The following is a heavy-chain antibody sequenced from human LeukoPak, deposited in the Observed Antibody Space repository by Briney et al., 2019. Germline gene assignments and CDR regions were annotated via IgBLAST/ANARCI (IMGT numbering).Heavy chain of an antibody. CDR2: INAKTGVT. CDR1: GYXFSGHY. CDR3: AKPAYCGSGCYYYFDS. J-gene: IGHJ4*02. D-gene: IGHD2-21*01. Sequence: ASVKVSCKASGYXFSGHYMHWVRQAPGQGREWLGGINAKTGVTNYAQKFQGRVTMTTDTSISTGYMELSSLTSDDTALYYCAKPAYCGSGCYYYFDSWGQGTLITVSS. V-gene: IGHV1-2*02.